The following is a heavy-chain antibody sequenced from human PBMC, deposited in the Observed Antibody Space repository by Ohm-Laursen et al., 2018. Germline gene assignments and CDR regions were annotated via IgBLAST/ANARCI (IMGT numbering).Heavy chain of an antibody. J-gene: IGHJ4*02. D-gene: IGHD3-22*01. Sequence: SLRLSCSASGFTFSSYSMNWVRQAPGKGLEWVSSISSSSSYIYYADSVKGRFTISRDNAKNSLYLQMNSLRAEDTAVYYCARADSSGYFDYWGQGTLVTVSS. CDR1: GFTFSSYS. V-gene: IGHV3-21*01. CDR2: ISSSSSYI. CDR3: ARADSSGYFDY.